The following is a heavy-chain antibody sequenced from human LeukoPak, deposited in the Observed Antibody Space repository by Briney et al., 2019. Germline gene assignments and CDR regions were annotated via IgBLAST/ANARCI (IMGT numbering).Heavy chain of an antibody. CDR1: GFTFSSYA. CDR2: ISYDGSNK. J-gene: IGHJ6*02. CDR3: ARGTPSSSGWLYYGMDV. Sequence: PGGPLRLSCAASGFTFSSYAMHWVRQAPGKGLEWVAVISYDGSNKYYADSVKGRFTISRDNSKNTLYLQMNSLRAEDTAVYYCARGTPSSSGWLYYGMDVWGQGTTVTVSS. V-gene: IGHV3-30-3*01. D-gene: IGHD6-19*01.